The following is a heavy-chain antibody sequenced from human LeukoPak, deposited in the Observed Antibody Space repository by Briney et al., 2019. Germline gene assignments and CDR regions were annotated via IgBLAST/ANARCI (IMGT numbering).Heavy chain of an antibody. CDR2: IYHSGST. CDR1: GYCISSGYY. Sequence: PSETLSLTCTVSGYCISSGYYWGWIRQPPGKGLEWIGSIYHSGSTYYNPSLKSRVTISVDTSKNQFSLKLSSVTAADTAVYYCARPIVVVPAATSDWYFDLWGRGTLVTVSS. J-gene: IGHJ2*01. CDR3: ARPIVVVPAATSDWYFDL. D-gene: IGHD2-2*01. V-gene: IGHV4-38-2*02.